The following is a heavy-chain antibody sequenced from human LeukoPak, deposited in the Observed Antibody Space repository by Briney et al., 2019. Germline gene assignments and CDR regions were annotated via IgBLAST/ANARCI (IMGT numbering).Heavy chain of an antibody. CDR3: VGSRYAYNWFDP. CDR1: GGSFSGYY. D-gene: IGHD6-13*01. CDR2: INHSGST. J-gene: IGHJ5*02. V-gene: IGHV4-34*01. Sequence: SETLSLTCAVYGGSFSGYYWSWIRQPPGKGLEWIGEINHSGSTNYNPSLKSRVTISVDTSKNQFSLKLSSVTAADTAVYYCVGSRYAYNWFDPWGQGTLVTVSS.